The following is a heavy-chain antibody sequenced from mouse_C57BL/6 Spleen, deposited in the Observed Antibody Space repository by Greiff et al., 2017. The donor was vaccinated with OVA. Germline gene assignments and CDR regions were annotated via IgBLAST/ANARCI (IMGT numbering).Heavy chain of an antibody. J-gene: IGHJ1*03. CDR3: ARGGLGYSNYPWV. CDR1: GYTFTSYW. CDR2: IDPNSGGT. V-gene: IGHV1-72*01. D-gene: IGHD2-5*01. Sequence: VKQSCKASGYTFTSYWMHWVKQRPGRGLEWIGRIDPNSGGTKYNEKFKSKATLTVDKPSSTAYMQLSSLTSEDSAVYYCARGGLGYSNYPWVWGTGTTVTVSS.